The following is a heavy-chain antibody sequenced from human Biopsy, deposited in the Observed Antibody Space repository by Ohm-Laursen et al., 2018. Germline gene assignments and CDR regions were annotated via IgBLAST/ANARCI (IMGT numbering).Heavy chain of an antibody. V-gene: IGHV4-59*11. Sequence: SETLYLTCAVTYGSISGHFWSWIRQAPGKGLEWIGYVYYNGNTNYNPSLKSRVTISVDTSKNQFSLKVRSVTAADTAVYYCVRGVDYYDPYHYYALDVWGQGTTVTVSS. CDR1: YGSISGHF. D-gene: IGHD3-22*01. CDR3: VRGVDYYDPYHYYALDV. J-gene: IGHJ6*02. CDR2: VYYNGNT.